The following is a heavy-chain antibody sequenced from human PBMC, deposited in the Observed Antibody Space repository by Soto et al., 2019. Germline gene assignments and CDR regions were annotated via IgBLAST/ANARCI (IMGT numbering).Heavy chain of an antibody. CDR2: FYLDDDK. CDR3: AHTRSYSFYNDGMDV. V-gene: IGHV2-5*02. J-gene: IGHJ6*02. CDR1: GFSLSTSGVG. D-gene: IGHD2-15*01. Sequence: QITLKESGPTLVKPTQTLTLTCTFSGFSLSTSGVGLGWIRQPPGKALEWLALFYLDDDKRYSPSLKSRLTITKYTSKIQVVLTMTYMDPVDTATYYCAHTRSYSFYNDGMDVWCQGTTLTVT.